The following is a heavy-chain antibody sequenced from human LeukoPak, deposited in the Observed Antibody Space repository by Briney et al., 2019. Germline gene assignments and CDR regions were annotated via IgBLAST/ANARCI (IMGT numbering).Heavy chain of an antibody. CDR3: ARTGPAPAMVIGFDP. CDR1: GYSFTSYW. CDR2: IYPGDSDT. V-gene: IGHV5-51*01. Sequence: HGESLKISCKGSGYSFTSYWIGWVRQMPGKGLEWMGIIYPGDSDTRYSPSFQGQVTISADKSISTAYLQWSSLKASDTAMYYCARTGPAPAMVIGFDPWGQGTLVTVSS. D-gene: IGHD5-18*01. J-gene: IGHJ5*02.